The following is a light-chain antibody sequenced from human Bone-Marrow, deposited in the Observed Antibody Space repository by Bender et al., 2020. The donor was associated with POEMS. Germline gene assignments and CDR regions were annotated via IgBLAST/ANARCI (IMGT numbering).Light chain of an antibody. CDR3: QVWDSSGDHRNWV. V-gene: IGLV3-21*02. Sequence: SYVLTQPPSVSVAPGQTARITCGGNGIGGKSVHWYQQKAGRAPVLVVYEDSDRPSGIPERFSGSNSVNSATLTISRVEAGDEADYYCQVWDSSGDHRNWVFGGGTKLTVL. CDR2: EDS. J-gene: IGLJ3*02. CDR1: GIGGKS.